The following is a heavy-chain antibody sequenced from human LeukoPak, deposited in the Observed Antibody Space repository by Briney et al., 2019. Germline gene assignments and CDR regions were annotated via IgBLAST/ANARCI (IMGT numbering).Heavy chain of an antibody. CDR3: ARGLYCSGGSCYGRFDY. J-gene: IGHJ4*02. V-gene: IGHV3-48*01. Sequence: PGGSLRLACAASGFTFSNYNMNWARQAPGKGLEWVSYISSSSSTIYYADSVKGRFTISRDNAKNSLYLQMNSLRAEDTAVYYCARGLYCSGGSCYGRFDYWGQGTMVTVSS. CDR1: GFTFSNYN. D-gene: IGHD2-15*01. CDR2: ISSSSSTI.